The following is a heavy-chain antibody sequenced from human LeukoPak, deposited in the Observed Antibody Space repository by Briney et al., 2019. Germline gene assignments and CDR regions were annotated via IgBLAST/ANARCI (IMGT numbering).Heavy chain of an antibody. V-gene: IGHV3-23*01. CDR3: AKISSIEMSY. J-gene: IGHJ4*02. D-gene: IGHD5-24*01. Sequence: GGSLRLSCVTSGFNFSNFAMSWVRQAPGKGLEWVSAISRDGSVTYNADSAKGRFAISRDNSKNSMWLQMNSLRADDTAVYYCAKISSIEMSYWGQGTLVTVSS. CDR1: GFNFSNFA. CDR2: ISRDGSVT.